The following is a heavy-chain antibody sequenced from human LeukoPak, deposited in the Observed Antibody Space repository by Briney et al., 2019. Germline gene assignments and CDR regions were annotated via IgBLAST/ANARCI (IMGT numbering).Heavy chain of an antibody. Sequence: GRSLRLSCAASGFTFSSYAMHWVRQAPGKGLEWVAVISYDGSNKFYADSVKGRFTLSRDNSKNTLYLRMNSLRIEDTAVYYCGRGSVGSGELNYWGQGTLVTVSS. J-gene: IGHJ4*02. D-gene: IGHD3-10*01. CDR2: ISYDGSNK. CDR3: GRGSVGSGELNY. V-gene: IGHV3-30-3*01. CDR1: GFTFSSYA.